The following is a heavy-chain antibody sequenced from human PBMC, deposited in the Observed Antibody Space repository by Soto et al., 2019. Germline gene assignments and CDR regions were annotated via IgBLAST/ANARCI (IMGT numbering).Heavy chain of an antibody. CDR3: ARGDRGAFDL. D-gene: IGHD3-16*01. V-gene: IGHV3-74*01. CDR1: GFTFSYYW. Sequence: EVQLVESGGGLVRPGGSLSLSCAASGFTFSYYWMHWVRQAPGKGLVWVSRIHSDGSSTTYADFVKGRFIISRDNARNTVDLLMNRVRVEDTAVYYCARGDRGAFDLWGQGTVVTVSS. J-gene: IGHJ3*01. CDR2: IHSDGSST.